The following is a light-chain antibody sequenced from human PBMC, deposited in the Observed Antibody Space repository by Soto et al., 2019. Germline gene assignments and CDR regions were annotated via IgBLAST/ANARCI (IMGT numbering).Light chain of an antibody. CDR3: QQLNTLPFT. CDR1: HDISTY. CDR2: EAS. Sequence: DIQMTQSPSTLSASVGDRVTITCRASHDISTYLAWYQQKPGKAPKLMIYEASTLQSGVPSRFSGSGSGTEFTLTISGLLPEDFATYHCQQLNTLPFTFGQGTQLEIK. J-gene: IGKJ5*01. V-gene: IGKV1-9*01.